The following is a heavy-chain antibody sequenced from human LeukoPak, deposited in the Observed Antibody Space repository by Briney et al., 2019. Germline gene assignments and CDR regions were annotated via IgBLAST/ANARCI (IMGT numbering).Heavy chain of an antibody. CDR3: ARDSIVLAELRYFDWSFSRPSDTDTYYFDY. D-gene: IGHD3-9*01. V-gene: IGHV3-48*01. CDR2: ISISSRTI. Sequence: PGGTLRLSCAASRFTFCNYAMRWVPQAPGKGREWGSYISISSRTIYYADSVKGRFTTSRDNTKTSMYLQMNSLRAEDTAVYYCARDSIVLAELRYFDWSFSRPSDTDTYYFDYWGQGTLVTVSS. J-gene: IGHJ4*02. CDR1: RFTFCNYA.